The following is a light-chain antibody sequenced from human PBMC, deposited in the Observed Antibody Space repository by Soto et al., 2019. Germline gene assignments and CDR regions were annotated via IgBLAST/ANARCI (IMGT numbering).Light chain of an antibody. Sequence: EIVMTQSPATLSVSPGERATLSCRASQSVSRNLAWYQQKPGQAPRLLMYGASTRATGIPARFSASGSGTEFTLTFSRLQSEELAVYYCQQYKNWPPWTFGQGTKVEIK. CDR2: GAS. J-gene: IGKJ1*01. CDR3: QQYKNWPPWT. V-gene: IGKV3-15*01. CDR1: QSVSRN.